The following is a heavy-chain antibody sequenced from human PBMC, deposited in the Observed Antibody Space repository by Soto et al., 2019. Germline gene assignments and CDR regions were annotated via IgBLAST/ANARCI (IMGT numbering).Heavy chain of an antibody. CDR3: AKGCYDSSGYYCIDY. CDR1: GFTFSSYS. Sequence: TGGSLRLSCAASGFTFSSYSMNWVRQAPGKGLEWVSAISGSGGSTYYADSVKGRFTISRDNSKNTLYLQMNSLRAEDTAVYYCAKGCYDSSGYYCIDYWGQGTLVTVSS. CDR2: ISGSGGST. V-gene: IGHV3-23*01. J-gene: IGHJ4*02. D-gene: IGHD3-22*01.